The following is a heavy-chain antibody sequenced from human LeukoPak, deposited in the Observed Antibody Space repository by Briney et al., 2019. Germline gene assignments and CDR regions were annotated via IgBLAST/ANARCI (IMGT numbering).Heavy chain of an antibody. D-gene: IGHD6-6*01. J-gene: IGHJ4*02. Sequence: QSGGSLRLSCAASGFTFTHSCMSWVRQASGKGLEWVANIKQDGSEKYYVDSVEGRFTISRDNAKNSVSLQMNSLRGEDTAVYYCVRALGSSSADYWGQGTLVTVSS. CDR1: GFTFTHSC. CDR3: VRALGSSSADY. V-gene: IGHV3-7*01. CDR2: IKQDGSEK.